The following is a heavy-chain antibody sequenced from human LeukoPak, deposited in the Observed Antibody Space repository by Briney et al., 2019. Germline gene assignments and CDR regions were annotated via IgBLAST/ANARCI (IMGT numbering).Heavy chain of an antibody. CDR3: AKDLYSSSSGSDY. Sequence: GRSLRLSCAAYGFTFDDYAMHWVRQAPGKGLEWVSGISWNSGSIGYADSVKGRFTISRDNAKNSLYLQMNSLRAEDMALYYCAKDLYSSSSGSDYWGQGTLVTVSS. CDR1: GFTFDDYA. J-gene: IGHJ4*02. CDR2: ISWNSGSI. V-gene: IGHV3-9*03. D-gene: IGHD6-6*01.